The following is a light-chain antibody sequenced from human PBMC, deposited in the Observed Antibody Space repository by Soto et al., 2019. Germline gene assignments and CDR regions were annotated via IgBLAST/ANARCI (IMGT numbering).Light chain of an antibody. V-gene: IGKV3-20*01. CDR1: QSVTNY. CDR3: QQYAGSPYT. J-gene: IGKJ2*01. CDR2: DTF. Sequence: IVLTQSPGTLSLSPGESASLSCRASQSVTNYLAWYQQKPGQAPRLLIYDTFTRAAGIPDRFSVSGSGTDFTLIISRLEPEDFALYYYQQYAGSPYTFGQGTKLEIK.